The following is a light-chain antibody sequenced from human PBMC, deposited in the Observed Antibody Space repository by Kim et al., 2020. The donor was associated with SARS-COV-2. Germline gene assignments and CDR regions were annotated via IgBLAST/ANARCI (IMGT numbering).Light chain of an antibody. CDR3: QQTYGTPT. CDR2: ATS. V-gene: IGKV1-39*01. Sequence: DIQMTQSPSSLSASVGDRVTITCRASQTISTYLNWYHQKPGKAPKLLIHATSNLQNGVPSWFSGSGSGTDFTLTISSLQPEDFAIYYCQQTYGTPTFGQGTKLEI. CDR1: QTISTY. J-gene: IGKJ2*01.